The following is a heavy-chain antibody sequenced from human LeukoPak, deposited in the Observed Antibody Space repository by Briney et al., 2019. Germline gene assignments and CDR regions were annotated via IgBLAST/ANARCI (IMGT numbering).Heavy chain of an antibody. CDR1: GDSITSSSYH. V-gene: IGHV4-39*01. CDR3: ARHVLIGGGFDYFEY. J-gene: IGHJ4*02. CDR2: IYYSGST. D-gene: IGHD5-12*01. Sequence: PSETLPLTCTVSGDSITSSSYHWGWIRQPPGKGLEWIGSIYYSGSTYYNPSLKSRVTISVDTSKNQFSLKLSSVTATDTAVYYCARHVLIGGGFDYFEYWGQGILVTVSS.